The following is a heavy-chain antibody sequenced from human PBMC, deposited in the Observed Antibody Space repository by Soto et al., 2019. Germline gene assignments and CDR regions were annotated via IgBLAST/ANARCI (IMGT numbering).Heavy chain of an antibody. CDR1: GFTFSSYS. Sequence: EVQLVESGGGLVQPGGSLRLSCAASGFTFSSYSMNWVRQAPGKGLEWVSYISSSSSTIYYADSVKGRFTISRDNAKNSLYLQMNSLRAEYTAVYYCASGYCTNGVCSQTADYWGQGTLVTVSS. J-gene: IGHJ4*02. V-gene: IGHV3-48*01. CDR3: ASGYCTNGVCSQTADY. D-gene: IGHD2-8*01. CDR2: ISSSSSTI.